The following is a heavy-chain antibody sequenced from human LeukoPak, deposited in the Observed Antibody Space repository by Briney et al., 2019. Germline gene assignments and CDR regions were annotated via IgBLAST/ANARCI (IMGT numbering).Heavy chain of an antibody. Sequence: GGSLRLSCVASGFTLSSSCMNWVRQAPGKGLEWVANIKYDGSEEYYVDSVKGRFTISRDNAQNSLYLQMNNLRAEDTAVYYCARDVYRSFDYWGQRSLVTVSS. V-gene: IGHV3-7*01. J-gene: IGHJ4*02. CDR1: GFTLSSSC. D-gene: IGHD5/OR15-5a*01. CDR3: ARDVYRSFDY. CDR2: IKYDGSEE.